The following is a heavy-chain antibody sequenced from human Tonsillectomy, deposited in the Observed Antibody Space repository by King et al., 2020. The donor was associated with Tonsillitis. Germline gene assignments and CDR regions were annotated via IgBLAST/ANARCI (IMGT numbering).Heavy chain of an antibody. CDR2: INTDGSET. V-gene: IGHV3-74*01. D-gene: IGHD2-15*01. CDR1: GFTFSHHV. Sequence: EVQLVESGGGSVHPGGSLRLSCAASGFTFSHHVMHWVRQAPGKGLMWVSRINTDGSETTYADSVKGRFTVSRDNAQNTLYLQMNSLTVEDTAVYYCTRDRYSIGDYWGQGTLVTVSS. CDR3: TRDRYSIGDY. J-gene: IGHJ4*02.